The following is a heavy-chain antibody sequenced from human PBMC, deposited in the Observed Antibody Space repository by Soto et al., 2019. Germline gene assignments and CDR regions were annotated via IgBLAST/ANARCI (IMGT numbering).Heavy chain of an antibody. Sequence: GGSLRLSCAASGFTFSSYPMSWVRQAPGKGLEWVSAIDGSGGITYYADSVKGRFTISRDNSRNTVYLQMNSLRGDDTALYYCVKNSGWFNTWGQGALVTVSS. V-gene: IGHV3-23*01. CDR3: VKNSGWFNT. CDR1: GFTFSSYP. D-gene: IGHD3-10*01. CDR2: IDGSGGIT. J-gene: IGHJ5*02.